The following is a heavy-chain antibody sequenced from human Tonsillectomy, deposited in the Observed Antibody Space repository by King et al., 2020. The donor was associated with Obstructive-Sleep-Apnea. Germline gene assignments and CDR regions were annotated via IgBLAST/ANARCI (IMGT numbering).Heavy chain of an antibody. D-gene: IGHD5-24*01. CDR1: GGSISSYY. V-gene: IGHV4-59*08. CDR2: IYYGGTT. CDR3: ARLGDGYKIDY. J-gene: IGHJ4*02. Sequence: QLQESGPGLVKPSETLSLTCTVSGGSISSYYWSWIRQPPGKGLEWIGYIYYGGTTNYNPSLKSRVTISEDTSKNQFSLKLSSLTAADTAVYYCARLGDGYKIDYWGQGTLVTVSS.